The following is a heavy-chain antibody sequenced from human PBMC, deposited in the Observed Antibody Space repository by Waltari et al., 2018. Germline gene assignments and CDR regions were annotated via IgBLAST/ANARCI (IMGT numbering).Heavy chain of an antibody. CDR2: IIPIFGTA. CDR1: GGTFSSYA. Sequence: QVQLVQSGAEVKKPGSSVKVSCKASGGTFSSYAISWVRPPPGQGLEWRGRIIPIFGTANYAQKCQGRVTITADESTSTAYMELSSLRSEDTAVYYCARGGSVYGDYVSEYFQHWGQGTLVTVSS. CDR3: ARGGSVYGDYVSEYFQH. V-gene: IGHV1-69*15. D-gene: IGHD4-17*01. J-gene: IGHJ1*01.